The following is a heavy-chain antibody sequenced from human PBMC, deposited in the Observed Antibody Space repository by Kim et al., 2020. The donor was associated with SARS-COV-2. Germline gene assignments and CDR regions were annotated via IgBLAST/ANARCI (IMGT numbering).Heavy chain of an antibody. V-gene: IGHV1-18*01. CDR1: GDTFTSYG. CDR3: ARSRYVSTEVRY. J-gene: IGHJ4*02. Sequence: ASVKVSCKASGDTFTSYGISWVRQAPGQGLEWVGWISAYNGNTNYAQKLQGRVTMTTDTSTGTAYMELRSLRSDDTAVYYCARSRYVSTEVRYWGQGTLVTVSS. D-gene: IGHD3-3*01. CDR2: ISAYNGNT.